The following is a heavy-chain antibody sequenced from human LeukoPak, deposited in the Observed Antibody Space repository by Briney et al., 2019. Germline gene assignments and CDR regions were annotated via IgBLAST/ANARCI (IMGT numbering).Heavy chain of an antibody. J-gene: IGHJ6*03. V-gene: IGHV4-59*01. Sequence: SETLSLTCTVSGGSISSYYWSRVRQPPVKGLEWIGYIYYSGSTNYNPSLKSRVTISVDTSKNQFSLKLSSVTAADTAVYYCARGSYYYYMDVWGKGTTVTVSS. CDR3: ARGSYYYYMDV. CDR1: GGSISSYY. CDR2: IYYSGST.